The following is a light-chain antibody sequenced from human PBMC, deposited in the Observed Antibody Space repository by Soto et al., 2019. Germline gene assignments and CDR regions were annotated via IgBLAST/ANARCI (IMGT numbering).Light chain of an antibody. V-gene: IGKV3-20*01. J-gene: IGKJ1*01. CDR3: QQYGSSGT. Sequence: EIVLTQSPATISLSPGERATLSCRASQSVSSYLAWYQQKPGQAPRLLIYGASNRATGIPDRFSGSGSGTDFTLTISRLEPEDFAVYYCQQYGSSGTFGQGTKVDIK. CDR2: GAS. CDR1: QSVSSY.